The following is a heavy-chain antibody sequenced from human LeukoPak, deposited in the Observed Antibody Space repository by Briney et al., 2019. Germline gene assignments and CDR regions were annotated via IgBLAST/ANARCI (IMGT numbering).Heavy chain of an antibody. J-gene: IGHJ4*02. CDR1: GFTFSSYS. CDR2: ISSSSSYI. V-gene: IGHV3-21*01. CDR3: TRGFRDY. Sequence: GSLRLSCAASGFTFSSYSMNWVRQAPGKGLEWVSSISSSSSYIYYADSVKGRFTISRDNAKNTLYLQMNSLRVDDTAMYYCTRGFRDYWGLGTLVTVSS.